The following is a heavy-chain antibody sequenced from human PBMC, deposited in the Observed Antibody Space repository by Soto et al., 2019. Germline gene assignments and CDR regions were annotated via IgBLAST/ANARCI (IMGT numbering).Heavy chain of an antibody. Sequence: SETLSLTCTVSGGSISSSSYYWGWIRQPPGKGLEWIGSIYYSGSTYYNPSLKSRVTISVDTSKNQFSLKLSSVTAADTAVYYCARQAYGSGSYFPPYNWFDPWGQGTLVTVSS. CDR3: ARQAYGSGSYFPPYNWFDP. CDR1: GGSISSSSYY. J-gene: IGHJ5*02. D-gene: IGHD3-10*01. V-gene: IGHV4-39*01. CDR2: IYYSGST.